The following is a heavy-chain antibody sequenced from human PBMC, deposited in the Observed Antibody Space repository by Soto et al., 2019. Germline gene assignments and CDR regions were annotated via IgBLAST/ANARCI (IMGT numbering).Heavy chain of an antibody. D-gene: IGHD3-10*01. CDR2: INRDGDTS. CDR3: TRVWVDYYGSGNYYPRFDP. Sequence: GGSLRLSCVASGFGFHTYWMHWVRQVPGKGQLWLARINRDGDTSTYADSVKGRFSISRDNTKNTLFLQLNGLRDDDTAVYYCTRVWVDYYGSGNYYPRFDPWGQGALGTVSS. V-gene: IGHV3-74*01. J-gene: IGHJ5*02. CDR1: GFGFHTYW.